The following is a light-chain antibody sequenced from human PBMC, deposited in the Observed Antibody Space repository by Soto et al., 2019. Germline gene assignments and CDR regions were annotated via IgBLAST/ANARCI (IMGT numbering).Light chain of an antibody. CDR1: SSDVGGYNY. Sequence: QSALTQPPSASGSPGQSVTISCTGTSSDVGGYNYASWYQQHPGKAPKLMIYEVSKRPSGVPDRFSGSKSGNTASLTVSGLQAEDEADYYCSSYAGSNNVYVFGTGTKVTVL. J-gene: IGLJ1*01. CDR2: EVS. CDR3: SSYAGSNNVYV. V-gene: IGLV2-8*01.